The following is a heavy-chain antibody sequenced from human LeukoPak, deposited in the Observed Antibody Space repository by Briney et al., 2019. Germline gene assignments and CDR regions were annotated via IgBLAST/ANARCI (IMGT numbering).Heavy chain of an antibody. CDR2: ISAYNGNT. D-gene: IGHD3-10*01. CDR1: GYTFTSYG. Sequence: ASVTVSCKASGYTFTSYGISWVRQAPGQGLEWMGWISAYNGNTNYAQKLQGRVTMTTGTSTSTAYMELRSLRSDDTAVYYCARAVTMVRVYDYWGQGTLVTASS. J-gene: IGHJ4*02. CDR3: ARAVTMVRVYDY. V-gene: IGHV1-18*01.